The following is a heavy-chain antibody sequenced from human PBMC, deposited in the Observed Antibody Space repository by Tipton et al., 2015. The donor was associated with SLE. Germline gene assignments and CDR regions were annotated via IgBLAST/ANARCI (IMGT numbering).Heavy chain of an antibody. CDR1: GGSISSYY. CDR3: ARDYYGSGFDAFDI. Sequence: GLVKPSETLSLTCTVSGGSISSYYWSWIRQPPGKGLEWIGYIYYSGSTNYNPSLKSRVTISVDTSKNQFSLKLSSVTAADTAVYYCARDYYGSGFDAFDIWGQGTMVTVSS. D-gene: IGHD3-10*01. CDR2: IYYSGST. J-gene: IGHJ3*02. V-gene: IGHV4-59*12.